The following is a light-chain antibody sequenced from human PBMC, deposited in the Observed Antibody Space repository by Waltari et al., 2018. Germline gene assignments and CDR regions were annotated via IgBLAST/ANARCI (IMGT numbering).Light chain of an antibody. V-gene: IGKV4-1*01. CDR3: QQCYTIPT. Sequence: DIVMTQSPDSLAVPLGERATINCKSSQSVLYSYNKKNYLAWYQQKPGQPPKLLNYWASTRESGVPDRFSGSESGTDFTLTISSLQAEDVAVYYCQQCYTIPTFGQGTKVEIK. J-gene: IGKJ1*01. CDR1: QSVLYSYNKKNY. CDR2: WAS.